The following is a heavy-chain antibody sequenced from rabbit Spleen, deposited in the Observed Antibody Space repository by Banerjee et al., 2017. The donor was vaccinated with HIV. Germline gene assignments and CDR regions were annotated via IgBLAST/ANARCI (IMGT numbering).Heavy chain of an antibody. V-gene: IGHV1S7*01. CDR3: AREDVGGSVSL. Sequence: QLTETGGGLVQPGGSLTLSCKAYGFTISNYWMNWVRQAPGKGLEWIGIIYPITETTYYANWVNGRFTISSDNAQNTVDLHMNSLTAADTATYFCAREDVGGSVSLWGPGTLVTVS. D-gene: IGHD1-1*01. CDR1: GFTISNYW. J-gene: IGHJ4*01. CDR2: IYPITETT.